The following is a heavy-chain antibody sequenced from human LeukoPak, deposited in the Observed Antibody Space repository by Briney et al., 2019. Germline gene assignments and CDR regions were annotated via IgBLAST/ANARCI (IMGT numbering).Heavy chain of an antibody. V-gene: IGHV3-30*02. Sequence: GGSLRLSCAASGFTFSSYGMHWVRQAPGKGLEWVAFIRYDGSNKYYADSVKGRFTISRDNSKNTLYLQMNSLRAEDTAVYYCAKGGSGRERYYYFYMDVWGKGTTVTVSS. CDR3: AKGGSGRERYYYFYMDV. J-gene: IGHJ6*03. CDR1: GFTFSSYG. D-gene: IGHD3-10*01. CDR2: IRYDGSNK.